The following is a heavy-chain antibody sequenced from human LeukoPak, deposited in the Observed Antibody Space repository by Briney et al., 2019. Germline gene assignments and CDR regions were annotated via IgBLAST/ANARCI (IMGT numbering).Heavy chain of an antibody. D-gene: IGHD6-13*01. V-gene: IGHV4-4*07. Sequence: SETLSLTCSVSGDSMEIGYWNWIRQPAGKGLEWIGRIYNSGSTNYSPSLKSRVTMSIDTSKSQFSLHLTSVTAADTAVYYCAKNRVGAAGTMFATWGQGILVTVSS. CDR2: IYNSGST. J-gene: IGHJ5*02. CDR3: AKNRVGAAGTMFAT. CDR1: GDSMEIGY.